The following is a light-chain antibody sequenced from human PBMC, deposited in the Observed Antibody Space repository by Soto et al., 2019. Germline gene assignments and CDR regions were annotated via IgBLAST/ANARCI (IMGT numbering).Light chain of an antibody. CDR2: GAS. J-gene: IGKJ1*01. Sequence: EIVLTQSPGTLSLSPGERATLSCRASQSVSSNNLAWYQQKPGQAPRLLIFGASSRATGIPDRFSGGGSGTDFTLTISGLEPEDFAVYYCQQYGTSPRTFGQGTKVEIK. CDR3: QQYGTSPRT. V-gene: IGKV3-20*01. CDR1: QSVSSNN.